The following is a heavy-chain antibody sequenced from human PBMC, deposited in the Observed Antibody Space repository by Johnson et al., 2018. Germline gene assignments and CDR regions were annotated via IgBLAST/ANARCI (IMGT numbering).Heavy chain of an antibody. CDR3: AKDRITGTTGYYYYYMDV. CDR1: GFTFSSYG. V-gene: IGHV3-30*18. CDR2: ISSDGSNK. Sequence: QVQLVESGGGVVQPGRSLRLSCAASGFTFSSYGMHWVRQAPGKGLEWVAVISSDGSNKYYADSVKGRFTISRDNSKNTLYLQMNSLRAEDTAVYYCAKDRITGTTGYYYYYMDVWGKGTTVTVSS. J-gene: IGHJ6*03. D-gene: IGHD1-7*01.